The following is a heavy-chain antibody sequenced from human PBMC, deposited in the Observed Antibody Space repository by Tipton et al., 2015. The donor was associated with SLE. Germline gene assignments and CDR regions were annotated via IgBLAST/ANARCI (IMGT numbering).Heavy chain of an antibody. CDR2: FYHSGRS. D-gene: IGHD3-10*01. V-gene: IGHV4-34*01. CDR3: VRGGLAYGEDWFDT. Sequence: TLSLTCAVYGGSSSGYYWSWIRQSPGKGLEWIGSFYHSGRSKYNPFLNGRVTISVDTTKNQVSLRLSSVTAADVAVYFCVRGGLAYGEDWFDTWGQGTRVSVSA. CDR1: GGSSSGYY. J-gene: IGHJ5*02.